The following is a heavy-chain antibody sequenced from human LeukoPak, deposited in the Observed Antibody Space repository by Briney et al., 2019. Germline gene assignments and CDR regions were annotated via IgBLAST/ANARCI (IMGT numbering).Heavy chain of an antibody. V-gene: IGHV3-33*06. Sequence: PGGSLRLSCAASGFTFSSYGMHWVRQAPGKGLEWVAVIWYDGSNKYYADSVKGRFTISRDNSKNTLYLQMNSLRAEDTALYYCAKSSGRLIRMYYFDYWGQGTLVTVSS. CDR1: GFTFSSYG. CDR2: IWYDGSNK. CDR3: AKSSGRLIRMYYFDY. D-gene: IGHD2-8*01. J-gene: IGHJ4*02.